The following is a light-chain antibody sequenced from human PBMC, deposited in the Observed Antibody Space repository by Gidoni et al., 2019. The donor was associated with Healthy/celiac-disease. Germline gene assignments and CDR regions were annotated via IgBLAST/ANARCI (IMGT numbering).Light chain of an antibody. J-gene: IGKJ2*01. V-gene: IGKV3-11*01. CDR1: QSVSSY. Sequence: ELVLTQSPATLSLSPGERATLSCRASQSVSSYLAWYQQKPGKAPRLLIYDASNRATGIPARFSGSGSGTDFTLTISSLEPEDFAVYYCQQRSNWPRYTFXQXTKLEIK. CDR3: QQRSNWPRYT. CDR2: DAS.